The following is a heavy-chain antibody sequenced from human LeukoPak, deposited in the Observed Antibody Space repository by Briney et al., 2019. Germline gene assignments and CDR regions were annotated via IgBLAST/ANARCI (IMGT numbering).Heavy chain of an antibody. J-gene: IGHJ4*02. CDR2: ISAYNGNT. CDR3: ARDNTPAIDFWSGYYTEPFDY. CDR1: GYTFTSYD. Sequence: ASVKVSCKASGYTFTSYDINWVRQATGQGLEWMGWISAYNGNTNYAQKLQGRVTMTTDTSTSTAYMELRSLRSDDTAVYYCARDNTPAIDFWSGYYTEPFDYWGQGTLVTVSS. V-gene: IGHV1-18*01. D-gene: IGHD3-3*01.